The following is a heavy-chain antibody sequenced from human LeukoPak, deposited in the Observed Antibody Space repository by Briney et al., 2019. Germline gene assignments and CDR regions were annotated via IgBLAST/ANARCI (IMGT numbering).Heavy chain of an antibody. V-gene: IGHV3-21*01. Sequence: GGSLRLSCAASGFTFSTSTMNWVRQAPGKGLEWVSSISSSSSNTHYADPVRGRFTISRDNAKNSLYLQMNSLRAEDTAVYYCARAVGNYGSGSFSQYYFDYWGQGTLVTVSS. CDR3: ARAVGNYGSGSFSQYYFDY. D-gene: IGHD3-10*01. J-gene: IGHJ4*02. CDR2: ISSSSSNT. CDR1: GFTFSTST.